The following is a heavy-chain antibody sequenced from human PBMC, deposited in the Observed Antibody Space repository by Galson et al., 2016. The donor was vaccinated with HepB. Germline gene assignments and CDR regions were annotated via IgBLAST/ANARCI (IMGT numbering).Heavy chain of an antibody. V-gene: IGHV3-48*03. Sequence: SLRLSCAASGFRFTSFEMNWVRQAPGKGLEWLSYISSGSVIIYYADSVKGRFTISRDNAKQSLYLQMDSLRPEDTALYFCARGGGGVWNANDFWGQGTLVTVSS. CDR1: GFRFTSFE. CDR3: ARGGGGVWNANDF. J-gene: IGHJ4*01. CDR2: ISSGSVII. D-gene: IGHD1-1*01.